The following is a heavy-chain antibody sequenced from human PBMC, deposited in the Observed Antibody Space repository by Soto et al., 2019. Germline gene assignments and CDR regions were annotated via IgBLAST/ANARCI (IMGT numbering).Heavy chain of an antibody. CDR3: ARSMSTVVTFAY. J-gene: IGHJ4*02. CDR2: IYTGGTT. V-gene: IGHV3-53*01. D-gene: IGHD4-17*01. CDR1: GFTVSSNY. Sequence: EVQLVESGGGLIQPGGSLRLSCAASGFTVSSNYMSWVRQAPGKGLEWVSVIYTGGTTYYADSVKGRFTISRDNSKNTLYLQMNSLRAEDTAVDYCARSMSTVVTFAYWGQGTLVTVSS.